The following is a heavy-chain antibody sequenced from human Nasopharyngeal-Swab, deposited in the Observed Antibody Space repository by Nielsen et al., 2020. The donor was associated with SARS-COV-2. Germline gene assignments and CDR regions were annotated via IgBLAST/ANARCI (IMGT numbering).Heavy chain of an antibody. D-gene: IGHD3-16*01. V-gene: IGHV5-51*01. CDR3: ARPAGGGYFDY. Sequence: VRQMPGKGLEWMGIIYPGGSDTRYSPSFQGQVTISADKSISTAYLQWSSLKASDTAMYYCARPAGGGYFDYWGQGTLVTVSS. CDR2: IYPGGSDT. J-gene: IGHJ4*02.